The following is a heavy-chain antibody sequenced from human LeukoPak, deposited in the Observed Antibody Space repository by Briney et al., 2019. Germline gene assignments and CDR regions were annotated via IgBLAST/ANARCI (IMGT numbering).Heavy chain of an antibody. CDR1: GYTFTSYY. CDR3: ARVAAEVVGVPGAIGFGWLRRDYYCMDV. Sequence: ASVKVSCKASGYTFTSYYIHWVRQAPGEGLEWMGIINPSGGSTSYAQKFQGRVTMTRDMSTSTVYMELSSLRSEDTAVYYCARVAAEVVGVPGAIGFGWLRRDYYCMDVWGKGTTVTVSS. V-gene: IGHV1-46*01. D-gene: IGHD2-2*02. CDR2: INPSGGST. J-gene: IGHJ6*03.